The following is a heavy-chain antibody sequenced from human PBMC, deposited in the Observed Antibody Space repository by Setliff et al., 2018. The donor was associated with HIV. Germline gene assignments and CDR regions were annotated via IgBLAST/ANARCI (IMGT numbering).Heavy chain of an antibody. Sequence: GESLKISCVGSGFTFNDYHISWIRQAPGKGLEWVSSISSSSYYIYYADSVKGRFTISRDNAKNSLFLQMNSLRAEDTAVYYCASIELAAMVPVDYWGQGTLVTVSS. CDR2: ISSSSYYI. V-gene: IGHV3-11*06. CDR3: ASIELAAMVPVDY. J-gene: IGHJ4*02. CDR1: GFTFNDYH. D-gene: IGHD5-18*01.